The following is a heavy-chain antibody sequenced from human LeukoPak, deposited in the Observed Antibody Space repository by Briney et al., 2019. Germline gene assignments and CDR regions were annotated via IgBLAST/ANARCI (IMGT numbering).Heavy chain of an antibody. Sequence: GWSLRLSCAASGFTFSSYGMHWVRQAPGKGLEWVAFIRYDGSNKYYADSVKGRFTISRDNSKNTLYLQMNSLRAEDTAVYYCAKESRRYGDYGYLDYWGQGTLVTVSS. CDR2: IRYDGSNK. V-gene: IGHV3-30*02. CDR1: GFTFSSYG. J-gene: IGHJ4*02. D-gene: IGHD4-17*01. CDR3: AKESRRYGDYGYLDY.